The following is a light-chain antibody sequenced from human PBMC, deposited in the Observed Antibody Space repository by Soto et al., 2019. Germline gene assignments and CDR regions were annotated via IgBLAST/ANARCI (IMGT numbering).Light chain of an antibody. CDR1: SSNIGARYD. Sequence: QSVLTQPPSVSGAPGQRVTLSCTGSSSNIGARYDVHWYQQLPGTAPKLLIYDNSNRPSGVPDRFSGSKSGTSASLAITGLQAEDEADYYCQSYDRSLSGSWVFGGGTKLTVL. J-gene: IGLJ3*02. CDR2: DNS. CDR3: QSYDRSLSGSWV. V-gene: IGLV1-40*01.